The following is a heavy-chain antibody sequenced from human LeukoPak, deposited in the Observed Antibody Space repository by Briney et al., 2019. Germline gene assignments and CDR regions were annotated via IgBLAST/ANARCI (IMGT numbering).Heavy chain of an antibody. J-gene: IGHJ4*02. V-gene: IGHV3-7*01. Sequence: GGSLTLSCAASGFTFSLYWMNWIRQAPGKGLEWVASIKQDGSQKDYVDSVKGRFTISRDNARNALFLHMNSLRANDSAVYYCARDIPKWEPFDYWGQGTLVTVS. CDR1: GFTFSLYW. CDR3: ARDIPKWEPFDY. D-gene: IGHD1-26*01. CDR2: IKQDGSQK.